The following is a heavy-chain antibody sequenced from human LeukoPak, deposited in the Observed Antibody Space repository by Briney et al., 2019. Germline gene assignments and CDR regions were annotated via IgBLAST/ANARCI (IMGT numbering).Heavy chain of an antibody. CDR1: GFTFTTHW. J-gene: IGHJ4*02. CDR3: ARGKYGGYFIDY. D-gene: IGHD5-12*01. CDR2: IKPDGSDT. V-gene: IGHV3-74*01. Sequence: TGGSLRLSCGASGFTFTTHWIHWVRQAPGKGLGWVSRIKPDGSDTNYADSVKGRFTISRDNAKNTVYLQMNSLRAEDTAVYYCARGKYGGYFIDYWGQGTLVTVSS.